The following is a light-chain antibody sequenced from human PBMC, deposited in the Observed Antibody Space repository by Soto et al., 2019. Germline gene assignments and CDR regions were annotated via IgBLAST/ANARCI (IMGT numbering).Light chain of an antibody. J-gene: IGKJ4*01. CDR2: AAS. Sequence: DIQMTQSPSSVSASVGDRVTITCRASQSISSHLNWYQQKPGKAPKLLICAASTLLSGVPSRFSGSGSGTDFTLTISSLQPEDFATYSCQHSHSAPLTFGGGTKVEIK. CDR1: QSISSH. V-gene: IGKV1-39*01. CDR3: QHSHSAPLT.